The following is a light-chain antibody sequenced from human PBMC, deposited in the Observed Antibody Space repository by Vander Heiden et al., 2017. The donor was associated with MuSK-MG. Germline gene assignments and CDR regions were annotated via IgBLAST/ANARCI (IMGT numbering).Light chain of an antibody. Sequence: DIQMTQSPSTLSASVGDRVTIPCRASQSISSWLAWYQQKPGKAHKLLIYKASSLGSGVPSRFSGSGSGTEFTLTISSLQPDDFATYCCQQYNSYWTFGQGTKVEIK. V-gene: IGKV1-5*03. CDR1: QSISSW. CDR3: QQYNSYWT. CDR2: KAS. J-gene: IGKJ1*01.